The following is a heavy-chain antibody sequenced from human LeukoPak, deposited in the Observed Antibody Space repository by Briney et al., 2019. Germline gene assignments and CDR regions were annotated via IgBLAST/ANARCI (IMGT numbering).Heavy chain of an antibody. D-gene: IGHD3-16*01. CDR2: IWNAGTNT. CDR3: AGDTPPGGDYYFDY. CDR1: GFSFSTYG. J-gene: IGHJ4*02. V-gene: IGHV3-33*01. Sequence: PGGSLRLACAASGFSFSTYGMHWVRQAPAKGLEWVALIWNAGTNTYYAASVKGRFTISRDNSKNTLYLQMNSLRAEDTAVYYCAGDTPPGGDYYFDYWGQGTLVIVSS.